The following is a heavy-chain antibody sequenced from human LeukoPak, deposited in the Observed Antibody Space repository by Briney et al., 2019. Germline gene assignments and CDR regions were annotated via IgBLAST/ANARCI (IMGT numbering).Heavy chain of an antibody. J-gene: IGHJ4*02. D-gene: IGHD1-26*01. CDR1: GGSISSYY. CDR3: ATPMRGELPMNY. V-gene: IGHV4-59*01. Sequence: KSSETLSLTCTVSGGSISSYYWSWIRQPPGKGLEWIGYIYYSGSTNYNPSLKSRVTISVDTSKNQFSLKLSSVTAADTAVYYCATPMRGELPMNYWGQGILVTVSS. CDR2: IYYSGST.